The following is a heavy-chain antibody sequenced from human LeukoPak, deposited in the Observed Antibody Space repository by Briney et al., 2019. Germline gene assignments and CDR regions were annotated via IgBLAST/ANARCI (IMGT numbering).Heavy chain of an antibody. CDR1: GFTFSSNY. V-gene: IGHV3-66*02. Sequence: GGSLRLSCAASGFTFSSNYMSWVRQAPGRGLEWVSVIYSGGSTYYADSVKGRFTISRDNSKNTLYLQMNSLRAEDTVVYYCASQSYYYDSSASQLRDYWGQGTLVTVSS. CDR3: ASQSYYYDSSASQLRDY. D-gene: IGHD3-22*01. CDR2: IYSGGST. J-gene: IGHJ4*02.